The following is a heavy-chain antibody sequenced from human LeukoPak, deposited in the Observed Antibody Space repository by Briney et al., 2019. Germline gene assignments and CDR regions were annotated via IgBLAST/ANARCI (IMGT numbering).Heavy chain of an antibody. J-gene: IGHJ4*02. D-gene: IGHD3-3*01. CDR3: ANSITIFGVVIGGRLFDY. CDR1: GFTFSSYA. V-gene: IGHV3-23*01. Sequence: GGSLRLSCAASGFTFSSYAMSWVRQAPGKGLEWVSAICGSGGSTYYADSVKGRFTISRDNSKNTLYLQMNSLRAEDTAVYYCANSITIFGVVIGGRLFDYWGQGTLVTVSS. CDR2: ICGSGGST.